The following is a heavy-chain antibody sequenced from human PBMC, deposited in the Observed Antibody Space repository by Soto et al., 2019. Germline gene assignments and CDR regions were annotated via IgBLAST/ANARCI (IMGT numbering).Heavy chain of an antibody. CDR3: ARGDREDIAVVIGVRPGEYGVDV. D-gene: IGHD2-15*01. J-gene: IGHJ6*01. V-gene: IGHV3-30-3*01. Sequence: QVQLVESGGGVVQPGRSLRLSCAASGFTFRNYAMHWVRQAPGKGLERVAVISYDGGNKFYRDYVKGRFTISRDNSKNTLYLQINSLRYEDTAVYYCARGDREDIAVVIGVRPGEYGVDVW. CDR1: GFTFRNYA. CDR2: ISYDGGNK.